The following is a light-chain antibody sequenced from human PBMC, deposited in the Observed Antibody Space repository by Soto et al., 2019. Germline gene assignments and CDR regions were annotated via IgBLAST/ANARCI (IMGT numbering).Light chain of an antibody. V-gene: IGKV1-13*02. CDR3: QQFTSHPRT. CDR2: VAS. J-gene: IGKJ1*01. Sequence: AIQLTQSPSSLSASVGDRVTITCRASQGISSSLAWYQQKPGKAPKLLIYVASTLHTGVPSRFSGSGSGTDFTLTISSLQPEDFATYYCQQFTSHPRTLGQGTKVEIK. CDR1: QGISSS.